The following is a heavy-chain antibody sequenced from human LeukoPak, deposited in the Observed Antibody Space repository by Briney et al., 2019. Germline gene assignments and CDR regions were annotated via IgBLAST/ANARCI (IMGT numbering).Heavy chain of an antibody. J-gene: IGHJ3*02. CDR1: GYTFTSYY. V-gene: IGHV1-46*01. CDR3: ARDGDSSGYYYFGDAFDI. D-gene: IGHD3-22*01. Sequence: GASVKVSCKASGYTFTSYYMHWVRQAPGQGLEWMGIINPSGGSTSYAQKFQGRVTMTRDMSTSTVYMELSGLRSEDTAVYYCARDGDSSGYYYFGDAFDIWGQGTMVTVSS. CDR2: INPSGGST.